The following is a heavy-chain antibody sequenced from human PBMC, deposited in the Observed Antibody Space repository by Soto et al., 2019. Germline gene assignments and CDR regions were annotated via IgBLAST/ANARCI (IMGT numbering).Heavy chain of an antibody. CDR2: IYGGGTT. V-gene: IGHV3-53*01. CDR3: VQTTGWPGFDF. J-gene: IGHJ4*02. Sequence: EVQLVESGGGLIQPGGSLRLSCAASGFSVSSKYMTCVRQAPGKGLEWVSVIYGGGTTYYADSVKGRFTISRDNSKNTLYLQMNSLRAEDTAVYYCVQTTGWPGFDFCGQGTLVTVSS. CDR1: GFSVSSKY. D-gene: IGHD6-19*01.